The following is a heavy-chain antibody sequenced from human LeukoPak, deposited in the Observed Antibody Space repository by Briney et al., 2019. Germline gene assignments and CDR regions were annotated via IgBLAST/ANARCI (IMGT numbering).Heavy chain of an antibody. CDR3: AKDRHAPGRYCSSTSCFPFDS. V-gene: IGHV3-23*01. CDR1: GFTFSDYW. D-gene: IGHD2-2*01. Sequence: GGSLRLSCAVSGFTFSDYWMSWVRQAPGKGLEWVSGISGSGGSTYYADSVKGRFTISRDNTKNTLYLQMNSLRAEDTAVYYCAKDRHAPGRYCSSTSCFPFDSWGQGTLVTVSS. J-gene: IGHJ5*01. CDR2: ISGSGGST.